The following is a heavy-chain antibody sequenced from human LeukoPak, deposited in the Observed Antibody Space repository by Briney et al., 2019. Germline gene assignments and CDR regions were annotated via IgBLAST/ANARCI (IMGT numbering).Heavy chain of an antibody. CDR3: ARAGDGYKSEIDY. D-gene: IGHD5-24*01. Sequence: SETLSLTCSISGDSITTNSYWWGWIRQSPGKSLEWIGRIYTSGSANYNPSLKSRVTMSVDTSKNQFSLKLTSVTAADTAVYYCARAGDGYKSEIDYWGQGTLVTVSS. J-gene: IGHJ4*02. V-gene: IGHV4-39*07. CDR1: GDSITTNSYW. CDR2: IYTSGSA.